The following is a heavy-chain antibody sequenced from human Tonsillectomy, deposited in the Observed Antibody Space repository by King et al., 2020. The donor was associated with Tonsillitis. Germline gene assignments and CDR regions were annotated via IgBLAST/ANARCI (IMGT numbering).Heavy chain of an antibody. CDR1: GFTFSSYG. CDR3: AKDHGMGQLKYYFDY. J-gene: IGHJ4*02. CDR2: ISYDGSNE. D-gene: IGHD6-6*01. Sequence: VQLVESGGGVVQPGRSLRLSCAASGFTFSSYGMHWVRQAPGKGLEWVAVISYDGSNEYYADSVKGRFTISRDNSKNTLYLQMNSLRTEDTAVYYCAKDHGMGQLKYYFDYWGQGTLVTVSS. V-gene: IGHV3-30*18.